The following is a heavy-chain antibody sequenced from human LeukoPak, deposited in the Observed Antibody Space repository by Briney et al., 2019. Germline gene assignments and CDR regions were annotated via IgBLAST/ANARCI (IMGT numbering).Heavy chain of an antibody. Sequence: TGGSLRLSCAASGFTFSNYAMHWVRQAPGKGLEWVAVISYDGTDKYYADSVKGRFTISRDNSKNTLFLQMNSLRAEDTAVYYCASWDSSSVDYWGQGTLVTVSS. V-gene: IGHV3-30*03. D-gene: IGHD6-13*01. CDR3: ASWDSSSVDY. CDR1: GFTFSNYA. J-gene: IGHJ4*02. CDR2: ISYDGTDK.